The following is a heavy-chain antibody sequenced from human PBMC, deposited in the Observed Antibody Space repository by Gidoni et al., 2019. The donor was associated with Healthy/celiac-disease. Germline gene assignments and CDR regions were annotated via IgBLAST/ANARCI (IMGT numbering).Heavy chain of an antibody. CDR2: INPSGGST. CDR1: GYTFTSYY. V-gene: IGHV1-46*01. CDR3: ARGGPRGYSYGVPDY. Sequence: QVQLVQSGAEVKKPGASVKVSCKASGYTFTSYYMHWVRQAPGQGLEWMGIINPSGGSTSYAQKFQGRVTMTRDTSTSTVYMELSSLRSEDTAVYYCARGGPRGYSYGVPDYWGQGTLVTVSS. D-gene: IGHD5-18*01. J-gene: IGHJ4*02.